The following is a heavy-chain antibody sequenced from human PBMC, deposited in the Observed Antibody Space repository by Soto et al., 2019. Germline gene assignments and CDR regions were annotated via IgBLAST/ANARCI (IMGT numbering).Heavy chain of an antibody. D-gene: IGHD2-15*01. V-gene: IGHV4-30-4*01. CDR3: ASVKASLYRNYYFDY. CDR1: GGTINSGDYF. CDR2: IFYTGST. J-gene: IGHJ4*02. Sequence: SETLSLTCSVSGGTINSGDYFWSWIRQPSGKGLQWIGSIFYTGSTYYNPSLKSRASMSMDTSKPLFSLRLRSLTAADRAVYFCASVKASLYRNYYFDYWGQGIPVTV.